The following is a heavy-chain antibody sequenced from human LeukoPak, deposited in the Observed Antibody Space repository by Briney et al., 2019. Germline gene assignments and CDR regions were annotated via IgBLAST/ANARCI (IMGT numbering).Heavy chain of an antibody. J-gene: IGHJ6*03. CDR1: GCSISSSSIN. D-gene: IGHD2-2*01. V-gene: IGHV4-39*07. CDR3: ARDTVVVPAATPGYYYYHMDV. Sequence: SETLSLTCTVSGCSISSSSINWVWIRQPPGKGLVGIGSIYYSGSTYYNPSLKSRVTMSVDTSKNQLSLKLSSVTAADTAVYYCARDTVVVPAATPGYYYYHMDVWGKGTTVTVSS. CDR2: IYYSGST.